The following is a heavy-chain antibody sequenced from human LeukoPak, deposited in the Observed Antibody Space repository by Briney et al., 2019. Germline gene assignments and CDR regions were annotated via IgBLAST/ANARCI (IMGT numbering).Heavy chain of an antibody. J-gene: IGHJ4*02. CDR2: INHSGST. V-gene: IGHV4-34*01. D-gene: IGHD3-3*01. CDR1: GGSFCGYY. CDR3: ARGNLGLIDNNTIFEVEFDY. Sequence: SETLSLTCAVYGGSFCGYYWSWIRQPPGKELEWIGEINHSGSTNYNPSLTSRVTISVDTSKNQFSLKLSSVTAADTAVYYCARGNLGLIDNNTIFEVEFDYWGQGTLATVSS.